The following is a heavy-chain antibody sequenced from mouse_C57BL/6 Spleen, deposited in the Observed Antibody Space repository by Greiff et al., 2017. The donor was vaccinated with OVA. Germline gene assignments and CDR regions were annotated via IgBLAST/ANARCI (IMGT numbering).Heavy chain of an antibody. J-gene: IGHJ2*01. CDR3: AREGYDYVLYFDY. D-gene: IGHD2-4*01. CDR2: IDPNSGGT. V-gene: IGHV1-72*01. CDR1: GYTFTSYW. Sequence: QQSCKASGYTFTSYWMHWVKQRPGRGLEWIGRIDPNSGGTKYNEKFKSKATLTVDKPSSTAYMQLSSLTSEDSAVYYCAREGYDYVLYFDYWGQGTTLTVSS.